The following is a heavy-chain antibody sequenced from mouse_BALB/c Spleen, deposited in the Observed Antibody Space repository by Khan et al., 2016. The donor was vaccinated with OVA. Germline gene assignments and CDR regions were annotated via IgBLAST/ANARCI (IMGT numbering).Heavy chain of an antibody. Sequence: VKLEESGPGLVQPSQSLSITCTVSGFSLTNYGVHWVRQSPGKGLEWLGVIWSGGSTDSNAAFISRLSINKDNSKSQVFFRMNSLQANDTAIYYCARTYFSYGSYGDYYAMDYWGQGTSVTGSS. CDR2: IWSGGST. CDR1: GFSLTNYG. V-gene: IGHV2-2*02. D-gene: IGHD2-1*01. J-gene: IGHJ4*01. CDR3: ARTYFSYGSYGDYYAMDY.